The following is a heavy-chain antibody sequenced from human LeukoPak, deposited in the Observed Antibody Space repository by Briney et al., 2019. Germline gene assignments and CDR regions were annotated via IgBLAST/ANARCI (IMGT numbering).Heavy chain of an antibody. CDR1: GGSFSGYY. V-gene: IGHV4-34*01. CDR2: INHSGST. CDR3: ARGLEYYYDSSGSLKAYYFDY. J-gene: IGHJ4*02. D-gene: IGHD3-22*01. Sequence: SETLSLTCAVYGGSFSGYYWSWIRQPPGKGLEWIGEINHSGSTNYNPSLKSRVTISVDTSKQQFSLKLSSVTAADTAVYYCARGLEYYYDSSGSLKAYYFDYWGQGTLVTVSS.